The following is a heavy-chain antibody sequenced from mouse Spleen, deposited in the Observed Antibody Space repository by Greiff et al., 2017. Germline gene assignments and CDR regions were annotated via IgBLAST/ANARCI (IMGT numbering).Heavy chain of an antibody. CDR1: GFTFSSYA. V-gene: IGHV5-9-3*01. D-gene: IGHD2-10*02. CDR2: ISSGGSYT. CDR3: ARQKYGNLYYFDY. J-gene: IGHJ2*01. Sequence: VKLMESGGGLVKPGGSLKLSCAASGFTFSSYAMSWVRQTPEKRLEWVATISSGGSYTYYPDSVKGRFTISRDNAKNTLYLQMSSLRSEDTAMYYCARQKYGNLYYFDYWGQGTTLTVSS.